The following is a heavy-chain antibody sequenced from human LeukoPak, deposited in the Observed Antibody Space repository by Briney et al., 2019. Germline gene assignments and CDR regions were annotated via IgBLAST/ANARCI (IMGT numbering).Heavy chain of an antibody. CDR2: IYHSGST. J-gene: IGHJ5*02. CDR1: GGSISSADYY. Sequence: KTSQTLSLTCTVSGGSISSADYYWSWIQQPPGKGLEWIGRIYHSGSTYYNPSLKSRVTMSVDRSKNQFSLKLNSVTAADTAVYYCASTKFDDFWSGYTFDPWGQGTLVTVSS. V-gene: IGHV4-30-2*01. D-gene: IGHD3-3*01. CDR3: ASTKFDDFWSGYTFDP.